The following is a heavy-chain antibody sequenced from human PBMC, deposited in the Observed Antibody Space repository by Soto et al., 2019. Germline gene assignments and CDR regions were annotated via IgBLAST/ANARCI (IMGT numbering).Heavy chain of an antibody. D-gene: IGHD6-19*01. CDR2: ISGSGGST. Sequence: EVQLLESGGGLVQPGGSLRLSCAASGFTFSSYAMSWVRQAPGKGLEWVSAISGSGGSTYYADSVKGRFTISRDNSKNTLYLQMNSLRAEDTAVYYCAKSGSYSSGWGWGYGMDVWGQGTTVTVSS. J-gene: IGHJ6*02. CDR3: AKSGSYSSGWGWGYGMDV. CDR1: GFTFSSYA. V-gene: IGHV3-23*01.